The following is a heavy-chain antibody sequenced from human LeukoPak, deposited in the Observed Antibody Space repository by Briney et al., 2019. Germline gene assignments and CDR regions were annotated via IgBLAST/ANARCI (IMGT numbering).Heavy chain of an antibody. D-gene: IGHD1-1*01. Sequence: GASVRVSCKASGYTFTSYDIHWVRQATGQGLEWMGRMNPNNGNTGDAQKFQGRVTMTRDPSISTAYMELSSLRSEDTGVYFCARALAGTAELDVWGKGTTVTVSS. CDR1: GYTFTSYD. CDR2: MNPNNGNT. V-gene: IGHV1-8*01. J-gene: IGHJ6*04. CDR3: ARALAGTAELDV.